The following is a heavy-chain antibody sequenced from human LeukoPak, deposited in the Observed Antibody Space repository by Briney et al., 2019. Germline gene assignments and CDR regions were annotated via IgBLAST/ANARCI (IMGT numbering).Heavy chain of an antibody. D-gene: IGHD5-24*01. CDR3: ARDRGGDGYIDH. CDR1: GGTFSSYA. V-gene: IGHV1-69*13. J-gene: IGHJ4*02. Sequence: SVKVSCKASGGTFSSYAINWVRQAPGQGLEWMGAIIPIFGTAHYAQKFQGRVTITADGSTSSVYMELSSLRSEDTAVHYCARDRGGDGYIDHWGQGTLVTVSS. CDR2: IIPIFGTA.